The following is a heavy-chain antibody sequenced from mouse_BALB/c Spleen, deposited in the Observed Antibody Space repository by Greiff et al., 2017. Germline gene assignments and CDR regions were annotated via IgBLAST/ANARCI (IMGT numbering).Heavy chain of an antibody. V-gene: IGHV1-7*01. J-gene: IGHJ4*01. CDR2: INPSTGYT. CDR3: ARGLSSYDSTSY. D-gene: IGHD2-4*01. Sequence: VQLQQSGAELAKPGASVKMSCKASGYTFTSYWMHWVKQRPGQGLEWIGYINPSTGYTEYNQKFKDKATLTADKSSSTAYMQLSSLTSEDSAVYYCARGLSSYDSTSYWGQGTSVTVSS. CDR1: GYTFTSYW.